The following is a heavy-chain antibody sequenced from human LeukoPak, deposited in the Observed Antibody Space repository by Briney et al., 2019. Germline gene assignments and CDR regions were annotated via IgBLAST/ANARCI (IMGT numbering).Heavy chain of an antibody. Sequence: SVKVSCKSSGGTFSIYAISWVRQAPGQGLEWMGRIIPILGIANYAQKFQGRVTITADKSTSTAYMELSSLRSEDTAVYYCARDGMYSYGPPPLDYWGQGTLVTVSS. CDR2: IIPILGIA. D-gene: IGHD5-18*01. J-gene: IGHJ4*02. V-gene: IGHV1-69*04. CDR3: ARDGMYSYGPPPLDY. CDR1: GGTFSIYA.